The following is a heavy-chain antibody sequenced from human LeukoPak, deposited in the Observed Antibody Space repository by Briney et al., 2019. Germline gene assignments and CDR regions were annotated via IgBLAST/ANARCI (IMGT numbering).Heavy chain of an antibody. V-gene: IGHV3-74*01. CDR1: GFTFSSYW. D-gene: IGHD3-3*01. Sequence: QSGGSLRLSCAASGFTFSSYWMHWVRQAPGKGLVWVSRINSDGSSTSYADSVKGRFTISRDNAKNTLYLQMNSLRAEDTAVYYCAREYYDFWRNGMDVWGKGTTVTVSS. CDR3: AREYYDFWRNGMDV. J-gene: IGHJ6*04. CDR2: INSDGSST.